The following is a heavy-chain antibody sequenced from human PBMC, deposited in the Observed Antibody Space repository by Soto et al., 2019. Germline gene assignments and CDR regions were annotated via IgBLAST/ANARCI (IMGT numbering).Heavy chain of an antibody. CDR2: IYYSGST. Sequence: SETLSLTCTVSGGSISSSSYYWGWIRQPPGKGLEWIGSIYYSGSTYYNPSLKSRVTISVDTSKNQFSLKLSSVTAADTAVYYCASQIGGMDVWGQGTTVTVSS. V-gene: IGHV4-39*01. CDR1: GGSISSSSYY. CDR3: ASQIGGMDV. J-gene: IGHJ6*02.